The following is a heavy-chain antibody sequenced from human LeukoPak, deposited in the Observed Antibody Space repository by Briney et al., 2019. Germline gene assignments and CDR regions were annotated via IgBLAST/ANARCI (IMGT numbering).Heavy chain of an antibody. CDR2: ISSSSSTI. D-gene: IGHD3-3*01. Sequence: PGGSLRLSCSASGFTFTTYNMNWVRQAPGKGLEWVSYISSSSSTIYYADSVKGRFTICRDNAKNSLYLQMNSLRAEDTAVYYCARDFLEDSYWGQGTLVTVSS. V-gene: IGHV3-48*01. CDR1: GFTFTTYN. CDR3: ARDFLEDSY. J-gene: IGHJ4*01.